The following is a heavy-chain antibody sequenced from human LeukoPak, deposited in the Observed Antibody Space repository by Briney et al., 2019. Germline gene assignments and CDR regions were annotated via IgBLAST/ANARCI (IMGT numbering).Heavy chain of an antibody. V-gene: IGHV4-59*12. D-gene: IGHD6-19*01. Sequence: SETLSLTCTVSGGSMNNYYWSWIRQAPGKGLEWIGYISDSGSTNYNPSLKSRVTISVDTSKNQFSLKLSSVTAADTAVYYCARKPAGIAVATNDYWGQGTLVTVSS. CDR3: ARKPAGIAVATNDY. CDR1: GGSMNNYY. J-gene: IGHJ4*02. CDR2: ISDSGST.